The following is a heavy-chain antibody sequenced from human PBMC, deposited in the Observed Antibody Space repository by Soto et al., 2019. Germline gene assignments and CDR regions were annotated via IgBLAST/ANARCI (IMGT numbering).Heavy chain of an antibody. V-gene: IGHV4-59*08. CDR3: ARYKRLIEDY. CDR2: IHYSGST. CDR1: NGSISSDF. Sequence: SETLSLTCTVSNGSISSDFWTWIRQPPGKTLEWIGYIHYSGSTNYNPSLKSRLTISVDMSKNQFYLNLSSVTAADTAVYYCARYKRLIEDYWGQGTLVTVSS. J-gene: IGHJ4*02. D-gene: IGHD6-25*01.